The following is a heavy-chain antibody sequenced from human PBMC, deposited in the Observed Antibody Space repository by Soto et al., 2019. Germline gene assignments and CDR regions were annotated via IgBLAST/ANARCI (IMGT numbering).Heavy chain of an antibody. CDR3: AHRLPTKYFQH. CDR1: GFSLSINGVG. V-gene: IGHV2-5*02. CDR2: IYWDDDK. Sequence: QITLKESGPTLVKPTQTLTLTCTFSGFSLSINGVGVGWIRQPPGKALEWLALIYWDDDKRYSPSLKSRLTITKDTSKNQVVLTMTNMDPVDTATYYCAHRLPTKYFQHWGQGTLVTVSS. J-gene: IGHJ1*01.